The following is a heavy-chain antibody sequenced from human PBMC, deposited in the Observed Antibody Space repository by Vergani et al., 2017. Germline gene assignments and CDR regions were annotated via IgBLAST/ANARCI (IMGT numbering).Heavy chain of an antibody. Sequence: QVQLVQSGAEVKKPGASVKVSCKASGYTFTSYYMHWVRQAPGQGLEWMGIINPSGGSTSYAQKFQGRVTMTRDTSTSTVYMELSSLRSEDTAVYYCARAPTESSGSYGPDFDYWGQGTLVTVSS. CDR3: ARAPTESSGSYGPDFDY. V-gene: IGHV1-46*01. CDR2: INPSGGST. CDR1: GYTFTSYY. J-gene: IGHJ4*02. D-gene: IGHD1-26*01.